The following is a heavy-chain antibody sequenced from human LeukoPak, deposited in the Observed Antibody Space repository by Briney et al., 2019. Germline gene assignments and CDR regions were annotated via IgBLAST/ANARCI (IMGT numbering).Heavy chain of an antibody. D-gene: IGHD3-22*01. Sequence: ASVKVSCKASGYTFTSYYMHWVRQAPGQGLEWMGIISPSGGSTSYAQKFQGRVTMTRDMSTSTVYMELSSLRSEDTAVYYCATIPRTDSSGYYYFSDYWGQGTLVTVSS. V-gene: IGHV1-46*01. CDR3: ATIPRTDSSGYYYFSDY. CDR1: GYTFTSYY. CDR2: ISPSGGST. J-gene: IGHJ4*02.